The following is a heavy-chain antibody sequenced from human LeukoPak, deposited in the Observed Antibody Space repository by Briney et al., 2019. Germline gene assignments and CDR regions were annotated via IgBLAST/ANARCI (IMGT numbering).Heavy chain of an antibody. CDR1: GFTFSSYG. CDR2: ISYDGSNK. D-gene: IGHD6-19*01. V-gene: IGHV3-30*18. J-gene: IGHJ4*02. Sequence: SGRSLRLSCAASGFTFSSYGMHWVRQAPGKGLEWVAVISYDGSNKYYADSVKGRFTISRDNSKNTLYLQTNSLRAEDTAVYYCAKDFPVADREGSYYWGQGTLVTVSS. CDR3: AKDFPVADREGSYY.